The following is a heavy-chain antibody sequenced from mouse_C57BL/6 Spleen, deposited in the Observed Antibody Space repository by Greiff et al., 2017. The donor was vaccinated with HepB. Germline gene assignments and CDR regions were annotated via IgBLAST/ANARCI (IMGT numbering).Heavy chain of an antibody. CDR2: ISDGGSYT. CDR3: ARDPSAMDY. CDR1: GFTFSSYA. Sequence: EVKVVESGGGLVKPGGSLKLSCAASGFTFSSYAMSWVRQTPEKRLEWVATISDGGSYTYYPDNVKGRFTISRDNAKNNLYLQMSHLKSEDTAMYYCARDPSAMDYWGQGTSVTVSS. V-gene: IGHV5-4*01. J-gene: IGHJ4*01.